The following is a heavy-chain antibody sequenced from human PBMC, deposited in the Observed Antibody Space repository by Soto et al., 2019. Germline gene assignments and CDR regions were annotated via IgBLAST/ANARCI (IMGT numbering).Heavy chain of an antibody. Sequence: QVQLVESGGGVVQPGRSLRLSCTTSGITFSSYTMHWVRQAPGKGLEWVALISFDASDKYYADSGKGRFSISRDNSKNTLFLQMDSLRPDDTAVYYCARDRLRLGELSLIGYFDYWGPGSLVAVSS. CDR2: ISFDASDK. D-gene: IGHD3-16*02. CDR3: ARDRLRLGELSLIGYFDY. CDR1: GITFSSYT. V-gene: IGHV3-30*01. J-gene: IGHJ4*02.